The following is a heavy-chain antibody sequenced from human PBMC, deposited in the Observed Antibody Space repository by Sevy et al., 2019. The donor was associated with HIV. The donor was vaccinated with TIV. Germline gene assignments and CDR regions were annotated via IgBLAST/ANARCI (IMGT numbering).Heavy chain of an antibody. J-gene: IGHJ5*02. D-gene: IGHD2-21*02. CDR1: GGSITSSDYY. CDR3: ARQLKEYCVGGDCYLNWFDP. Sequence: SETLSLTCSVSGGSITSSDYYWGWIRQPPGKGLEWIGSMYYSGYAYYNPSLKSPVTMSVDTSKSQFSLNVKSVIAADTAVYSCARQLKEYCVGGDCYLNWFDPWGQGTLVTVSS. V-gene: IGHV4-39*01. CDR2: MYYSGYA.